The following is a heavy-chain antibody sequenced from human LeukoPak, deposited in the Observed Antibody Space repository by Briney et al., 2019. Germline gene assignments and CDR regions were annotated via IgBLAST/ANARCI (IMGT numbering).Heavy chain of an antibody. CDR2: ISGYNGNT. CDR1: GYTFTNFG. J-gene: IGHJ4*02. CDR3: ARDPDYGSLAFDY. Sequence: ASVKVSCKASGYTFTNFGISWVRQAPGQGLEWMGWISGYNGNTNYAQKLQGRVTMTTDTSTSTAYMDLRSLKSDDTAVYYCARDPDYGSLAFDYWGQGTLVTVSS. D-gene: IGHD4-17*01. V-gene: IGHV1-18*01.